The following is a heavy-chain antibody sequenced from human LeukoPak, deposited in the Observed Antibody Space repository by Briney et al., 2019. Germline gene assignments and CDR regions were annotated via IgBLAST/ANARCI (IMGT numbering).Heavy chain of an antibody. CDR1: GGSISSYY. CDR3: ARALSITMVRGAPYNWFDP. J-gene: IGHJ5*02. D-gene: IGHD3-10*01. Sequence: SETLSLNCTVSGGSISSYYWSWIRQPAGKGLEWIGRIYTSGSTNYNPSLKSRVTMSVDTSKNQFSLKLSSVTAADTAVYYCARALSITMVRGAPYNWFDPWGQGTLVTVSS. CDR2: IYTSGST. V-gene: IGHV4-4*07.